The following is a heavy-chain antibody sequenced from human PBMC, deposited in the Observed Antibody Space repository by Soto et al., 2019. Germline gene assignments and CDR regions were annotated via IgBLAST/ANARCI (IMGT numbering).Heavy chain of an antibody. CDR3: ARLSYYYDSSGARYYFDY. CDR2: IDPSDSYA. V-gene: IGHV5-10-1*01. Sequence: GESLKISCKGSGYSFTSYWIILVRQMPGKGLEWMGRIDPSDSYANYSPSFQGHVTISADKSISTAYLQWSSLKASDTAMYYCARLSYYYDSSGARYYFDYWGQGTLVTVSS. D-gene: IGHD3-22*01. J-gene: IGHJ4*02. CDR1: GYSFTSYW.